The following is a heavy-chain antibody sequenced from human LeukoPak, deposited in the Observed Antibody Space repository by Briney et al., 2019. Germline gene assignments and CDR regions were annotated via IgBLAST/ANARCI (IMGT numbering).Heavy chain of an antibody. CDR1: GGSISSYY. Sequence: PSETLSLTCTVSGGSISSYYWSWIRQPPGKGLEWIWYIYYSGSTNYNPSLKSRVTISVDTSKNQFSLKLSSLTAADTAVYYCANSIDFDYGDYYFDYWGQGALVTVSS. CDR2: IYYSGST. J-gene: IGHJ4*02. CDR3: ANSIDFDYGDYYFDY. D-gene: IGHD4-17*01. V-gene: IGHV4-59*01.